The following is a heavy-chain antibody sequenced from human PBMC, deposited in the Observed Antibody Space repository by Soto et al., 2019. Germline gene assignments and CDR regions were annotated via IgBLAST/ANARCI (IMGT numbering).Heavy chain of an antibody. CDR1: GFTFRSYV. Sequence: QVQLVESGGGVVQPGTSLRVSCVGSGFTFRSYVIHWVRQPPGKGLEWVALTSYAGSDKYYGDSVRGRFTISRDNSRNTVDLQMDSLRREDTALYYCARWGTTGGLDVWGQGTLVSVSS. CDR2: TSYAGSDK. V-gene: IGHV3-30*14. J-gene: IGHJ1*01. D-gene: IGHD3-16*01. CDR3: ARWGTTGGLDV.